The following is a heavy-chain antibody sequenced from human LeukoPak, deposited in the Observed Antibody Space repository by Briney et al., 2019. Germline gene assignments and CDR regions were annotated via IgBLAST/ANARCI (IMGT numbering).Heavy chain of an antibody. CDR2: INPNSGGT. CDR1: GYTFTGYY. V-gene: IGHV1-2*02. Sequence: ASVKVSCKASGYTFTGYYMHWVRQAPGQGLERMGGINPNSGGTNYAQKFQGRVTMTRDTSISTAYMELSRLRSDDTAVYYCAKIAAAGPHRGYYYDSSGWGYYFDYWGQGTLVTVSS. CDR3: AKIAAAGPHRGYYYDSSGWGYYFDY. D-gene: IGHD3-22*01. J-gene: IGHJ4*02.